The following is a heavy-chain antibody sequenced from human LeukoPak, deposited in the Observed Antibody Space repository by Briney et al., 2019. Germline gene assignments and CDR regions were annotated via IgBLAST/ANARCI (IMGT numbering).Heavy chain of an antibody. Sequence: SETLSLTCTVSGYSISSGYYWGWIRQPPGKGLEWIGSIYHSGSTYYNPSLKSRVTISVDTSKNQFSLKLSSVTAADTAVYYCASSFRSSDQKTDSWGQGPLVTVSP. V-gene: IGHV4-38-2*02. CDR1: GYSISSGYY. CDR3: ASSFRSSDQKTDS. CDR2: IYHSGST. D-gene: IGHD3-3*01. J-gene: IGHJ4*02.